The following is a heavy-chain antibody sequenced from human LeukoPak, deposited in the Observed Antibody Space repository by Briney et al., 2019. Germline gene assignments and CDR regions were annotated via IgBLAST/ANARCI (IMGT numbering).Heavy chain of an antibody. CDR1: GFTVSSNY. D-gene: IGHD3-22*01. Sequence: GGSLRLSCAASGFTVSSNYMSWVRQAPGKGLEWVSVIYSGGSTYHADSVKGRFTISRDNSKNTLYLQMNSLRAEDTAVYYCARDYYDSSGYYLGAFDIWGQGTMVTVSS. J-gene: IGHJ3*02. CDR3: ARDYYDSSGYYLGAFDI. CDR2: IYSGGST. V-gene: IGHV3-53*01.